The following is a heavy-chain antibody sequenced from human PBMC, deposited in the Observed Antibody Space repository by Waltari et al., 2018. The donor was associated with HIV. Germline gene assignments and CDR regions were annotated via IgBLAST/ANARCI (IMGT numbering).Heavy chain of an antibody. Sequence: QVQLVQSGAEVKKPASSVKVSCKASGGPFSSHAICWVRQAPGQGLEWMGGIIPIFGTANYAQKFQGRVTITADKSTSTAYMELSSLRSEDTAVYYCASSLSRGGYWGQGTLVTVSS. D-gene: IGHD2-2*01. CDR2: IIPIFGTA. CDR1: GGPFSSHA. CDR3: ASSLSRGGY. J-gene: IGHJ4*02. V-gene: IGHV1-69*06.